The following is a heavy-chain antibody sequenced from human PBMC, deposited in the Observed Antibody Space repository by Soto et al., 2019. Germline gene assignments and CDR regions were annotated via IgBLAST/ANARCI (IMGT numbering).Heavy chain of an antibody. CDR2: ISGRGGST. Sequence: EVQLLESGGGLVQPGGSLRLSCAASGFTFSRYAMSWVRQAPGKGLEWVSVISGRGGSTYYADSVKGRFTISRDNSKNTQHLQMNSLRAEDTAVYYCAKSYYGSGSYPPLSDYWGQGTLVTVSS. V-gene: IGHV3-23*01. CDR3: AKSYYGSGSYPPLSDY. D-gene: IGHD3-10*01. J-gene: IGHJ4*02. CDR1: GFTFSRYA.